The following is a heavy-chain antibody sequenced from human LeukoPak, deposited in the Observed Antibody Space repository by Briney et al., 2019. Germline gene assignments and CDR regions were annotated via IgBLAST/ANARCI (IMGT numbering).Heavy chain of an antibody. CDR2: ISGSGGST. D-gene: IGHD5-18*01. Sequence: GGSLRLSCAASGHVFSDQYMDWARQAPGKGLEWVSAISGSGGSTYYADSVKGRFTISRDNSKNTLYLQMNSLRAEDTAVYYCTELTIWLPFYYWGQGTLVTVSS. CDR1: GHVFSDQY. V-gene: IGHV3-23*01. CDR3: TELTIWLPFYY. J-gene: IGHJ4*02.